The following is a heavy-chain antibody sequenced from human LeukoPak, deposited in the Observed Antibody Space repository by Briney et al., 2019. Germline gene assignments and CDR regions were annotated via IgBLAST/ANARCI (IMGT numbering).Heavy chain of an antibody. Sequence: SVKVSCKATGGTFTNYAVSWVRQAPGQGLEWMGRIIVTLGTPNYAQKFQGRVAITADKSTSTAYMELSSLRSEDTAVYYCARTVDDDLAGYYWGDWFDPWGQGTLVTVSS. CDR3: ARTVDDDLAGYYWGDWFDP. D-gene: IGHD3-9*01. J-gene: IGHJ5*02. V-gene: IGHV1-69*04. CDR2: IIVTLGTP. CDR1: GGTFTNYA.